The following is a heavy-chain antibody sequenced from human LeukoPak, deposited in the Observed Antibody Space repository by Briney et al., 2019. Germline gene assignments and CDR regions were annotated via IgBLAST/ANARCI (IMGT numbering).Heavy chain of an antibody. J-gene: IGHJ4*02. D-gene: IGHD6-6*01. CDR3: ARDMYSTSSARGAY. CDR1: GLSFSSYW. V-gene: IGHV3-74*01. CDR2: INGDGSST. Sequence: GGSLRLSCGASGLSFSSYWMHWVRQAPGKGLVWVSRINGDGSSTTYADSVKGRFTISRDNAKNTLYLQMNSLRAEDTAVYYCARDMYSTSSARGAYWGQGTLVTVSS.